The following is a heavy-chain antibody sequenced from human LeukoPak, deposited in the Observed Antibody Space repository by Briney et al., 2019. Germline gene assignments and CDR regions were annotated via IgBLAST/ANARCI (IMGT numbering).Heavy chain of an antibody. CDR3: ARGSSLTMIVVVITPFYY. V-gene: IGHV1-8*01. CDR1: GYTFTSYD. D-gene: IGHD3-22*01. CDR2: MNPNSGNT. Sequence: ASVKVSCKASGYTFTSYDINWVRQATGQGLEWMGWMNPNSGNTGYAQKFQGRVTMTRNTSISTAYMELSSLRSEDTAVYYCARGSSLTMIVVVITPFYYWGQGTLVTVSS. J-gene: IGHJ4*02.